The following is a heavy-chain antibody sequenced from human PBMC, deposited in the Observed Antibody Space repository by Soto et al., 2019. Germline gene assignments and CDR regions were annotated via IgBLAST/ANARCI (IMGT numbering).Heavy chain of an antibody. CDR3: ARAIGATSRYYYYYGMDV. CDR1: GYTFTGYY. V-gene: IGHV1-2*02. J-gene: IGHJ6*02. Sequence: GASVKVSCKASGYTFTGYYMHWERQAPGQGLEWMGWINPNSGGTNYAQKFQGRVTMTRDTSISTAYMELSRLRTDDTAVYYCARAIGATSRYYYYYGMDVWGQGTTVTVSS. D-gene: IGHD5-12*01. CDR2: INPNSGGT.